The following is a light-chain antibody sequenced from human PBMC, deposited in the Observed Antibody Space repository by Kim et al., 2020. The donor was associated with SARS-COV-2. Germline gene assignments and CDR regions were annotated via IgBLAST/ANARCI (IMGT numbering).Light chain of an antibody. V-gene: IGKV2-28*01. Sequence: EPAYISCRSSQSLLHSNGYNYLDWYLQKPGQSPQLLIYLGSNRASGVPDRFSGSGSGTDFTLKISRVEAEDVGVYYCMQALQTPKTFGQGTKLEIK. J-gene: IGKJ2*01. CDR1: QSLLHSNGYNY. CDR3: MQALQTPKT. CDR2: LGS.